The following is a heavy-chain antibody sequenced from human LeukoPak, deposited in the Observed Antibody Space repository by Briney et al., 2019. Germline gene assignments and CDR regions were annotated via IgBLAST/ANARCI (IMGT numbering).Heavy chain of an antibody. Sequence: SETRSLTCAVYGGSFSGYYWSWIRQPPGKGLEWIGEINHSGNTNYNPSLKSRVTISVDTSKNQFSLKLSSVTAADTAVYYCARGTGMDVWGQGTTVTVSS. J-gene: IGHJ6*02. CDR3: ARGTGMDV. CDR1: GGSFSGYY. V-gene: IGHV4-34*01. CDR2: INHSGNT.